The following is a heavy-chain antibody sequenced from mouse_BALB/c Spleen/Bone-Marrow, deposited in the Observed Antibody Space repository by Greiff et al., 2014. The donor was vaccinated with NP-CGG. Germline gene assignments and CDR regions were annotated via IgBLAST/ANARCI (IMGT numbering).Heavy chain of an antibody. CDR1: GYTFTDNY. CDR3: AREENDKDWFEY. Sequence: EVQLQQSGPEMVKPGASVKMSCKASGYTFTDNYMKWVKQSHGKSLEWIGDINPNYGDTFYNQKFKGKATLTVDKSSSTAYMHHNSLKTVESEVYYGAREENDKDWFEYWGQGTLVTVSA. CDR2: INPNYGDT. V-gene: IGHV1-26*01. J-gene: IGHJ3*01.